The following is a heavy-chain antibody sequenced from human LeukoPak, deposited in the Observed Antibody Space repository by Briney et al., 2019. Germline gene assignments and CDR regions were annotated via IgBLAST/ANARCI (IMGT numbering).Heavy chain of an antibody. D-gene: IGHD3-9*01. CDR2: TYTGGNS. CDR3: AKDGSLDILTGYYSPFDY. J-gene: IGHJ4*02. Sequence: PGGSLRLSCAASGFTVSSIHMVWVRQAPGKGLEWVSVTYTGGNSYYADSVKGRFIISRDISKNTLYLQMNSLRAEDTAVYYCAKDGSLDILTGYYSPFDYWGQGTLVTVPS. V-gene: IGHV3-53*01. CDR1: GFTVSSIH.